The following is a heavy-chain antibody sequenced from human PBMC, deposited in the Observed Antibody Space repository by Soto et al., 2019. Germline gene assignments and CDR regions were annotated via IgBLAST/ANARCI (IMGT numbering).Heavy chain of an antibody. J-gene: IGHJ4*02. CDR3: ARAGYYYDSSGYYPFDY. Sequence: PGGSLRLSCAASGFTFSSYGMHWVRQAPGKGLEWVAVIWYDGSNKYYADSVKGRFTISRDNSKNTLYLQMNSLRAEDTAVYYCARAGYYYDSSGYYPFDYWGQGTLVTVYS. D-gene: IGHD3-22*01. CDR1: GFTFSSYG. V-gene: IGHV3-33*01. CDR2: IWYDGSNK.